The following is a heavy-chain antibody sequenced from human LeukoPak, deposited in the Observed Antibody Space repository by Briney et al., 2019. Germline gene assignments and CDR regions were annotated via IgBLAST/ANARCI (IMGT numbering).Heavy chain of an antibody. CDR3: ARAHFSGSFGY. J-gene: IGHJ4*02. V-gene: IGHV3-20*04. Sequence: GGSLRLSCAASGFIFDDYGMSWVRQAPGKGLEWVSGINWNGGSTSYANSVKGRFTISRDNAKNSLYLQMNSLRAEDTAFYYCARAHFSGSFGYWGQGTLVTVSS. CDR2: INWNGGST. CDR1: GFIFDDYG. D-gene: IGHD1-26*01.